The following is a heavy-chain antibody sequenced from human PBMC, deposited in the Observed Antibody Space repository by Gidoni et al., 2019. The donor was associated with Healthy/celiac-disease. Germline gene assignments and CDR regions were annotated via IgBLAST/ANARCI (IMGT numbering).Heavy chain of an antibody. CDR3: ARDLLTTVVTPVDWYFDL. CDR1: GGTFSSYA. Sequence: QVQLVQSGAEVKKPGSSVKVSCKASGGTFSSYAISWVRQAPGPGLEWMGGIIPIFGTANYAQKFQGRVTITADESTSTAYMELSSLRSEDTAVYYCARDLLTTVVTPVDWYFDLWGRGTLVTVSS. V-gene: IGHV1-69*01. D-gene: IGHD4-17*01. J-gene: IGHJ2*01. CDR2: IIPIFGTA.